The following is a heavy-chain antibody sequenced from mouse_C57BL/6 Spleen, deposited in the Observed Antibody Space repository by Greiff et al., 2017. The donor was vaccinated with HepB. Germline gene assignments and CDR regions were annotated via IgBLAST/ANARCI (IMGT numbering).Heavy chain of an antibody. CDR1: GYTFTSYG. Sequence: QVQLQQPGAELVRPGTSVKLSCKASGYTFTSYGMPWVKQRPGQGLEWIGVIDPSDSYTNYNQKFKGKATLTVDTSSSTAYMQLSSLTSEDSAFYYCARKRGLPSYAMDYWGQGTSVTVSS. D-gene: IGHD2-4*01. V-gene: IGHV1-59*01. CDR2: IDPSDSYT. CDR3: ARKRGLPSYAMDY. J-gene: IGHJ4*01.